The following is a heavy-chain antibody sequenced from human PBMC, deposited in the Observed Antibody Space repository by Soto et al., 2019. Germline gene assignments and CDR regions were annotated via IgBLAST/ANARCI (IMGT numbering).Heavy chain of an antibody. J-gene: IGHJ5*02. D-gene: IGHD2-21*02. CDR2: IYYSGST. CDR3: ARDSGLYCGGDCYSHWFDP. CDR1: GGSISRYY. Sequence: SETLSLTCIVSGGSISRYYWSWIRQPPGKGLEWIGYIYYSGSTNYNPSLKSRVTISVDTSKNQFSLKMSAVTAADTAVYYCARDSGLYCGGDCYSHWFDPWGQGTLVTVSS. V-gene: IGHV4-59*01.